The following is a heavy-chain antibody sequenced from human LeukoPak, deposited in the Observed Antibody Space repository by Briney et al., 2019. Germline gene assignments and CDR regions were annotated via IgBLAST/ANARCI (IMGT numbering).Heavy chain of an antibody. J-gene: IGHJ4*02. CDR3: ARDLTY. CDR2: ISAYNGNA. Sequence: ASVKVSCKASGYTFTSYGIIWVRQAPGQGLEWMGWISAYNGNADYSQNLQGRVTMTTDTSTNTAYMELRSLRSDDTAVYYCARDLTYWGQGTLVTVSS. CDR1: GYTFTSYG. V-gene: IGHV1-18*01.